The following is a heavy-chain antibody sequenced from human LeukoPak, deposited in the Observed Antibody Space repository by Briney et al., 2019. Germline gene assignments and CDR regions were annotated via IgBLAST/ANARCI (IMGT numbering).Heavy chain of an antibody. Sequence: GGSLRLSCQASGFIFTDYAMSWVRQAPGKGLEWVSSMNNGAGDTFFADSVKGRFTISRDDSRGMVYLQMNSLTAEDTAVYYCARSGLATCHYWGQGTLVTLSS. V-gene: IGHV3-23*01. CDR3: ARSGLATCHY. D-gene: IGHD3-10*01. CDR2: MNNGAGDT. J-gene: IGHJ4*02. CDR1: GFIFTDYA.